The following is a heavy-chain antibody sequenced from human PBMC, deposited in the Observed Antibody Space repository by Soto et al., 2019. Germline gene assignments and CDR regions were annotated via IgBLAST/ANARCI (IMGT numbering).Heavy chain of an antibody. J-gene: IGHJ4*02. CDR1: GFTFSSYG. CDR3: AKSVYNWNDGFFDY. D-gene: IGHD1-1*01. CDR2: ISYDEINK. Sequence: QVQLVESGGGVVQPGRSLRLSCAASGFTFSSYGMHWVRQAPGKGLEWVAIISYDEINKYYADSVKGRFTISRDNSXNTLYLQMNSLRAEDTAVYYCAKSVYNWNDGFFDYWGQGTLVTVSS. V-gene: IGHV3-30*18.